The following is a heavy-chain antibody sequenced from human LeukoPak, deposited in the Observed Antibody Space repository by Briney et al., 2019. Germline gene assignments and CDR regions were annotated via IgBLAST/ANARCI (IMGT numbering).Heavy chain of an antibody. D-gene: IGHD4-17*01. V-gene: IGHV3-23*01. Sequence: GGSLRLSCAASGFTFSNYAMSRVRQAPGKGLEWVSGISGGTGTPFYADSVKGRFTISRDNSKNTLYLQMSSLRGEDTAVYFCAKRRTTVITMDYFDYWGQGTLVTVSS. CDR3: AKRRTTVITMDYFDY. J-gene: IGHJ4*02. CDR1: GFTFSNYA. CDR2: ISGGTGTP.